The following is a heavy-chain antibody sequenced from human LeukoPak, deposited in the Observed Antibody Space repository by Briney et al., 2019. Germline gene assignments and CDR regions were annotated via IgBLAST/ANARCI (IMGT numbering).Heavy chain of an antibody. CDR2: IDSSGRTV. V-gene: IGHV3-48*03. D-gene: IGHD4-17*01. CDR1: GFTFSTYE. CDR3: ARDADYGVYLDY. J-gene: IGHJ4*02. Sequence: VGSLRLSCVASGFTFSTYEMTWVRQAPGKGLEWVSYIDSSGRTVYYGDSVKGRFTISRDNAKNSLYLQMHSLRVEDTAIYYCARDADYGVYLDYWGQGTLVTVSA.